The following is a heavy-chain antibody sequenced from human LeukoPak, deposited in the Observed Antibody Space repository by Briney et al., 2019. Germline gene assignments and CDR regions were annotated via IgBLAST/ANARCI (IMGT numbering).Heavy chain of an antibody. Sequence: GGSLRLSCAASGFTVSSNYMSWVRQAPGKGLEWVSVIYNGGSTYYADSVKGRFTVSRDNSKNTLYLQMNSLRAEDTAVYYCARGPRGYSSSCTFFDYWGQGTLVTVSS. CDR3: ARGPRGYSSSCTFFDY. V-gene: IGHV3-53*01. CDR1: GFTVSSNY. D-gene: IGHD6-13*01. J-gene: IGHJ4*02. CDR2: IYNGGST.